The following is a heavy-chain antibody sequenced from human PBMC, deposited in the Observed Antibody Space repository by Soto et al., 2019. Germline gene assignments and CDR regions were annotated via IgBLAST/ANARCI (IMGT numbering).Heavy chain of an antibody. CDR2: ISGSGGST. D-gene: IGHD1-7*01. V-gene: IGHV3-23*01. CDR1: GFTFSSYA. CDR3: VKGNSWSPALVLDI. Sequence: EVQLLESGGGLVQPGGSLRLSCAASGFTFSSYAMNWVRQAPGKGLEWVSAISGSGGSTYYADSVKGRFTISRDSSKNTLYLQMSSLRAEDTAVYYCVKGNSWSPALVLDIWGQGTMVTVSS. J-gene: IGHJ3*02.